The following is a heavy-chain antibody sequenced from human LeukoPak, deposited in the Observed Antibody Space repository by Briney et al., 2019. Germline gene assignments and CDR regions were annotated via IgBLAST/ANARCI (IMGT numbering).Heavy chain of an antibody. V-gene: IGHV4-59*01. CDR2: IYYSGST. J-gene: IGHJ6*03. Sequence: SETLSLACTVSGGSISSYYWSWIRQPPGKGLEWIGYIYYSGSTNYNPSLKSRVTISVDTSKNQFSLKLSSVTAADTAVYYCARDRSAYDYDKNWFYYYMDVWGKGTTVTISS. CDR3: ARDRSAYDYDKNWFYYYMDV. CDR1: GGSISSYY. D-gene: IGHD5-12*01.